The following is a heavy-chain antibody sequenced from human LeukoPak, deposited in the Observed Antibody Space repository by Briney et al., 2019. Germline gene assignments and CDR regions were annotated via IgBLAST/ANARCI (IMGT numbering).Heavy chain of an antibody. CDR2: IYYSGST. CDR1: GGSISSYY. J-gene: IGHJ3*02. Sequence: SETLSLTCTVSGGSISSYYWSWIRQPPGKGLEWIGYIYYSGSTNYNPSLKSRVTISVDTSKNQFSLKLSSVTAADTAVYYCARLRRYYDFWSGSRTSDAFGIWGQGTMVTVSS. CDR3: ARLRRYYDFWSGSRTSDAFGI. D-gene: IGHD3-3*01. V-gene: IGHV4-59*01.